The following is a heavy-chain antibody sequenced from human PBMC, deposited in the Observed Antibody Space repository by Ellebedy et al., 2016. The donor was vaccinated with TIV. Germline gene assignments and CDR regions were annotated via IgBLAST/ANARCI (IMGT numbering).Heavy chain of an antibody. CDR1: SYTFITHG. J-gene: IGHJ4*02. CDR3: ARDLGITMAPYYFDY. D-gene: IGHD6-19*01. Sequence: ASVKVSXKASSYTFITHGISWVRQAPGQGLEWTGWISAYNGNTKYALKFHDRVTMTTDTSTSTAYMELRRLRSDDTAVYYCARDLGITMAPYYFDYWGQGTLVTVSS. V-gene: IGHV1-18*01. CDR2: ISAYNGNT.